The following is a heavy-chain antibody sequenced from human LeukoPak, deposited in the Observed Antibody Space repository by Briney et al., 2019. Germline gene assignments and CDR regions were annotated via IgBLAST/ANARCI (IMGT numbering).Heavy chain of an antibody. Sequence: ASVTVSFKASGYTFTSYDINWVRQATGQGLEWMGWMNPNSGNTGYAQKFQGRVTITRNTTISTAYMEMSSLRSEDTAVYYCARVRGRSGATSDYWGQGTLVTVSS. D-gene: IGHD1-26*01. CDR1: GYTFTSYD. J-gene: IGHJ4*02. CDR2: MNPNSGNT. CDR3: ARVRGRSGATSDY. V-gene: IGHV1-8*01.